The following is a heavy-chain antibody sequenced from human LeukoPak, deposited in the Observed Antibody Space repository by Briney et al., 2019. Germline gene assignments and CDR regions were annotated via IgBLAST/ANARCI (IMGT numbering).Heavy chain of an antibody. V-gene: IGHV1-46*01. D-gene: IGHD3-22*01. J-gene: IGHJ4*02. Sequence: GASVKVSCKASGYTFTSYYMHWVRQAPGQGLEWMGIINPSGGSTSYAQKFQGRVTMTRDMSTSTVYMELSSLRSEDTAVYYCARDPGYDTSGYYYGHFDYWGLGTLVTVSS. CDR3: ARDPGYDTSGYYYGHFDY. CDR2: INPSGGST. CDR1: GYTFTSYY.